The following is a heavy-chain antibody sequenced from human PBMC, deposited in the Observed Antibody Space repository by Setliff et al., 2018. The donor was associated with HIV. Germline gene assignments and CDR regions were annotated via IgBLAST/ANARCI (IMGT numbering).Heavy chain of an antibody. J-gene: IGHJ5*02. CDR3: VKGQFLEWFNWFDP. CDR2: ISGNGGNT. CDR1: GFRVTDTY. Sequence: TGGSLRLSCEASGFRVTDTYMAWVRQAPGKGLEYVSAISGNGGNTYYTDSVKGRFTISRDNAKNTPYLQMSSLRSEDTAVYYCVKGQFLEWFNWFDPWGQGTLVTVSS. V-gene: IGHV3-64D*09. D-gene: IGHD3-3*01.